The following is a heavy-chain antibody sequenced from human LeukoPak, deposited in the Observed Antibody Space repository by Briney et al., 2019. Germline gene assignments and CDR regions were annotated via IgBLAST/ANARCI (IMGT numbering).Heavy chain of an antibody. CDR1: GYTFTSYD. CDR3: ARGGPIVVVTAIAEGEFDY. V-gene: IGHV1-8*01. Sequence: GASVKVSCXASGYTFTSYDINWVRQATGQGLEWMGWMNPNSGNTGYAQKFQGRVTMTRNTSISTAYMELSSLRSEDTAVYYCARGGPIVVVTAIAEGEFDYWGQGTLVTVSS. D-gene: IGHD2-21*02. CDR2: MNPNSGNT. J-gene: IGHJ4*02.